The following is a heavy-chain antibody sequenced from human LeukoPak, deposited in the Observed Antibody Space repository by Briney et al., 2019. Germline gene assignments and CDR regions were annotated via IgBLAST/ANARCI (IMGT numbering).Heavy chain of an antibody. CDR3: ATGVMVRGVIIFDY. CDR1: GGSISSSSYY. D-gene: IGHD3-10*01. CDR2: IYYSGST. J-gene: IGHJ4*02. Sequence: PSETLSLTCTVSGGSISSSSYYWGWIRQPPGKGLEWIGSIYYSGSTYYNPSLKSRVTISVDTSKNQFSLKLSSVTAADTAVYYCATGVMVRGVIIFDYGGQGTLVTVSS. V-gene: IGHV4-39*01.